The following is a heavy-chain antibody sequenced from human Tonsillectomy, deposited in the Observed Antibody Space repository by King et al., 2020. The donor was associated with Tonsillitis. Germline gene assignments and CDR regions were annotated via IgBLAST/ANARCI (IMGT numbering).Heavy chain of an antibody. CDR1: GFTFSSYG. CDR2: IRYDGSNK. V-gene: IGHV3-30*02. CDR3: AKDALYYDFWSGYGGYGMDV. J-gene: IGHJ6*02. D-gene: IGHD3-3*01. Sequence: VQLVQSGGGVVQPGGSLRLSCAASGFTFSSYGMHWVRQAPGKGLEWVAFIRYDGSNKYYADSVKGRFTISRDNSKYTLYLQMNSLRAEDTAVYYCAKDALYYDFWSGYGGYGMDVWGQGTTVTVSS.